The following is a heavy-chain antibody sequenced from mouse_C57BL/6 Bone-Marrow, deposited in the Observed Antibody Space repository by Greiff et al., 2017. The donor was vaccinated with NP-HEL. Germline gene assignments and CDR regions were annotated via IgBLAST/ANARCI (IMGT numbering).Heavy chain of an antibody. Sequence: VKLMESGGDFVKPGGSLKLSCAASGFTFSSYGMSWVRQTPDKRLEWVATISSGGSYTYYPDSVKGRFTISRDNAKNTLYLQMSSLKSEDTAMYYCARHEGFAYWGQGTLVTVSA. CDR1: GFTFSSYG. J-gene: IGHJ3*01. CDR2: ISSGGSYT. V-gene: IGHV5-6*01. CDR3: ARHEGFAY.